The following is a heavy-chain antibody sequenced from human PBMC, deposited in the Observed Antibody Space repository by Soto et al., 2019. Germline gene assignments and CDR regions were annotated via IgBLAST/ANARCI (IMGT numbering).Heavy chain of an antibody. Sequence: GGSLRLSCAASGFTFSSYAMSWVRQAPGKGLEWVSAISGSGGSTYYADSVKGRFTISRDNSKNTLYLQMNSLRAEDTAVYYCAKVDDSGIVVVVAANWYFDLWGRGTLVTVSS. CDR2: ISGSGGST. CDR3: AKVDDSGIVVVVAANWYFDL. D-gene: IGHD2-15*01. V-gene: IGHV3-23*01. CDR1: GFTFSSYA. J-gene: IGHJ2*01.